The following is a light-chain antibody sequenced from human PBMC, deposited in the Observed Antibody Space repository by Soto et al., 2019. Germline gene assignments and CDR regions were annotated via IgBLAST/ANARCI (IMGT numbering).Light chain of an antibody. CDR1: SSNIGSNY. J-gene: IGLJ2*01. CDR3: AAWDDSLSGHVV. Sequence: QSVLTQPPSASGTPGQRVTISCSGSSSNIGSNYVYWYQQLRGTAPNLLIYRNNQRPSGVPDRFSGSKSGTSASLAISGLRSEDEADYYCAAWDDSLSGHVVFGGGTKLTVL. V-gene: IGLV1-47*01. CDR2: RNN.